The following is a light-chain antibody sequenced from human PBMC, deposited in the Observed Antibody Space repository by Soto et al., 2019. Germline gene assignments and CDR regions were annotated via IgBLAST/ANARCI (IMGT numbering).Light chain of an antibody. V-gene: IGKV3-15*01. CDR3: QQYNDWPLT. Sequence: EIVMTQSPATLSVSPGERATLSCMASQNVGNNLVWYQQKPGQAPSLLIYGAFTRATGIPARFSGTGSGTEFTLTISSLQSEDFALYYCQQYNDWPLTFGQGTKVDIK. CDR2: GAF. J-gene: IGKJ1*01. CDR1: QNVGNN.